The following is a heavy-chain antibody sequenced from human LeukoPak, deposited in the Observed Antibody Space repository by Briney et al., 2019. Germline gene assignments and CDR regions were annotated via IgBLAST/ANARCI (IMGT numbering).Heavy chain of an antibody. CDR1: GYTFTGYY. CDR3: TRSTSGWYVSVIDY. CDR2: ISGYNGNT. V-gene: IGHV1-18*04. J-gene: IGHJ4*02. Sequence: ASVKLSCKASGYTFTGYYMHWVRQAPGQGLEWMGWISGYNGNTNYAQKFQGRVTMTTDTSTSTAYMELRSLRSDDTAVYYCTRSTSGWYVSVIDYWGQGTLVTVSS. D-gene: IGHD6-19*01.